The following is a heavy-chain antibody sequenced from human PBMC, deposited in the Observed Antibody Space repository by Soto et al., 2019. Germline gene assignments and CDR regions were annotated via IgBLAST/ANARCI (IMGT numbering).Heavy chain of an antibody. CDR1: GFTFSSYE. J-gene: IGHJ6*02. CDR2: ISSSGSTI. V-gene: IGHV3-48*03. CDR3: ASLFEGVVTLGFLGYYGMDV. Sequence: GGSLRLSCAASGFTFSSYEMNWVRQAPGKGLEWVSYISSSGSTIYYADSVKGRFTISRDNAKNSLYLQMNSLRAEDTAVYYCASLFEGVVTLGFLGYYGMDVWGQGTTVTVSS. D-gene: IGHD3-3*01.